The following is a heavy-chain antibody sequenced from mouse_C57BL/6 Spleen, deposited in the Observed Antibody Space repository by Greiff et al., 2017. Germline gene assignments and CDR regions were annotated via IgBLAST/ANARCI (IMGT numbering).Heavy chain of an antibody. CDR2: IDPENGAT. CDR1: GFNIKDDY. Sequence: VQLKQSGAELVRPGASVKLSCTASGFNIKDDYLHWVKQRPEQGLEWIGWIDPENGATEYASKFQGKATITADTSSNTAYLQLSSLPSEDTAVYYCTTAAQATSFAYWGQGTLVTVSA. J-gene: IGHJ3*01. V-gene: IGHV14-4*01. D-gene: IGHD3-2*02. CDR3: TTAAQATSFAY.